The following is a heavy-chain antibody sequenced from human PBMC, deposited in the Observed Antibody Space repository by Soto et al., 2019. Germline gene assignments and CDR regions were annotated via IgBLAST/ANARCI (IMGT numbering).Heavy chain of an antibody. Sequence: SESLPLTCTACGGGISSYYCTWIRQPPGKGLEWIVYIYYSGSTNYNPSLKSRVTISVDTSKNQFSLKLSSVTAADTAVYYCARGIVGATTGSDYWGQGTLVTVSS. V-gene: IGHV4-59*01. CDR2: IYYSGST. D-gene: IGHD1-26*01. CDR3: ARGIVGATTGSDY. J-gene: IGHJ4*02. CDR1: GGGISSYY.